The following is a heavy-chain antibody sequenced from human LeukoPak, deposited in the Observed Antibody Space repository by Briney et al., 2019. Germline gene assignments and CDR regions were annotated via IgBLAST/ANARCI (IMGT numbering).Heavy chain of an antibody. Sequence: GASVKVSCKSSGYTFTTYAMHWVRQAPGQRPEWMGWIIVGSGKTKYSQKFQGRVTFTRDTSATTVYMELSSLTSEDTAAYYCAREARSTAHFDYWGQGTLVTVSS. CDR3: AREARSTAHFDY. V-gene: IGHV1-3*01. CDR1: GYTFTTYA. J-gene: IGHJ4*02. D-gene: IGHD2-21*02. CDR2: IIVGSGKT.